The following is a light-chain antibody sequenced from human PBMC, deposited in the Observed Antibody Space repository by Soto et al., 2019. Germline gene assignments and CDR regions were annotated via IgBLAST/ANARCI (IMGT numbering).Light chain of an antibody. Sequence: QSALTQPPSVSGSPGQSVTISCTGTSSDVGDYNHVSWYQQPPGTAPKLMIYEVSNRPSGVPDRFSGSKSGNTASLTISGLQAEDEADYYCSLYASTGSLVFGGGTKVTVL. J-gene: IGLJ2*01. CDR2: EVS. CDR1: SSDVGDYNH. V-gene: IGLV2-18*01. CDR3: SLYASTGSLV.